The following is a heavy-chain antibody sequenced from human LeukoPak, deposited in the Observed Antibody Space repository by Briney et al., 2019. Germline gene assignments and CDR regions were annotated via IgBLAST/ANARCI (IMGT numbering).Heavy chain of an antibody. V-gene: IGHV3-48*04. J-gene: IGHJ4*02. Sequence: GGSLRLSCAASGFTFSSYSMNWVRQAPGKGLEWVSYISSSGSTIYYADSVKGRFTISRDNAKNSLYLQMNSLRAEDTAVYYCARDSCSSTSCYNFDYWGQGTLVTVSS. CDR3: ARDSCSSTSCYNFDY. CDR2: ISSSGSTI. D-gene: IGHD2-2*02. CDR1: GFTFSSYS.